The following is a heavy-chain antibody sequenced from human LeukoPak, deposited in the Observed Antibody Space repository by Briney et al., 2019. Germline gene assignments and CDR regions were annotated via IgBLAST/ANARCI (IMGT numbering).Heavy chain of an antibody. CDR2: IYSGGGT. V-gene: IGHV3-53*01. CDR1: GFIVSSDY. Sequence: GGSLRLSCAVSGFIVSSDYMSWVRQAPGKGLEWVSTIYSGGGTYYADSVKGRFTISRDNSKNTLYLQMNSLRAEDTAVYYCARHDWFDPRGRGTLVTVSS. CDR3: ARHDWFDP. J-gene: IGHJ5*02.